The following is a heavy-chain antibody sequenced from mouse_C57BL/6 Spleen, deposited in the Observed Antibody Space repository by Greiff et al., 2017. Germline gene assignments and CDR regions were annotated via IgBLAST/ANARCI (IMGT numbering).Heavy chain of an antibody. D-gene: IGHD1-1*01. CDR3: SRWITTVEAWDY. J-gene: IGHJ2*01. CDR2: IYPGDGDT. V-gene: IGHV1-82*01. Sequence: VKLQQSGPELVKPGASVKISCKASGYAFSSSWMTWVKQRPGKGLEWIGRIYPGDGDTNYNGKFKGKATLTAAKSSSTAYMQLSRLTAEASAVYFCSRWITTVEAWDYWGQGTTLTVSS. CDR1: GYAFSSSW.